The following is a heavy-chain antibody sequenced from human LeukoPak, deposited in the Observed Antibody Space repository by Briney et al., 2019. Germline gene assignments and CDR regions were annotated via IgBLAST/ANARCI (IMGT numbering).Heavy chain of an antibody. CDR3: ASALFYYYDSSGWDY. D-gene: IGHD3-22*01. Sequence: ASVKVSCKASGGTFSIYAISWVRQAPAQGLEWMGGITPIFGTANYAHKFQGRVTITADESTSTAYMELSSLRSEDTAVYYCASALFYYYDSSGWDYWGQGTLVTVSS. V-gene: IGHV1-69*13. CDR1: GGTFSIYA. J-gene: IGHJ4*02. CDR2: ITPIFGTA.